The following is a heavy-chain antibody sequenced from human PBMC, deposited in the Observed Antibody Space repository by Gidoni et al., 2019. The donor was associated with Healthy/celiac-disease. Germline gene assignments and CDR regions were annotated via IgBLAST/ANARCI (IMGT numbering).Heavy chain of an antibody. CDR2: TYYRSKWYN. D-gene: IGHD3-22*01. CDR1: GDSVSSNSAA. CDR3: ARVWDSSGYYSSYAFDI. J-gene: IGHJ3*02. V-gene: IGHV6-1*01. Sequence: GPGLVKPSQTLSLTCAISGDSVSSNSAAWNWIRQSPSRGLEWLGRTYYRSKWYNDYAVSVKSRITINPDTSKNQFSLQLNSVTPEDTAVYYCARVWDSSGYYSSYAFDIWGQGTMVTVSS.